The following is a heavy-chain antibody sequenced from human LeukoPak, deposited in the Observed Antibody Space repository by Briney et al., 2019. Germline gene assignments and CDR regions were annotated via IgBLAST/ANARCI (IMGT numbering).Heavy chain of an antibody. CDR3: NTDVWTSRSIDY. CDR1: GFTFSNAW. CDR2: SKSKPGGGTT. D-gene: IGHD3/OR15-3a*01. V-gene: IGHV3-15*07. Sequence: GGSLRLSWAASGFTFSNAWMNWVRPLPGKGLEWVGHSKSKPGGGTTDYAAPVKGRFTISRDDSKNTLFLQMNSLKTEDTAIYHCNTDVWTSRSIDYWGQGTLVTVSS. J-gene: IGHJ4*02.